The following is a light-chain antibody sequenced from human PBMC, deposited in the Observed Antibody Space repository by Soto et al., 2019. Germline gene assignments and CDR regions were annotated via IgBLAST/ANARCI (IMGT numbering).Light chain of an antibody. CDR3: CSYAGSYTLV. CDR2: DVG. V-gene: IGLV2-11*01. Sequence: QSVLTQPRSVSGSPGQSVTISCTGTSSDIGGYNFVSWYQQHPGKAPKVMIYDVGKRPSGVPDRFSGSKSGNTASLTISGLQADDEGDYHCCSYAGSYTLVFGGGTKLTVL. J-gene: IGLJ2*01. CDR1: SSDIGGYNF.